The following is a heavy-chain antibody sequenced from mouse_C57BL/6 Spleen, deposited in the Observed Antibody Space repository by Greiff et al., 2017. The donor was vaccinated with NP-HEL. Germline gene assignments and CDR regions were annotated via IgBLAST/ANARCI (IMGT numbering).Heavy chain of an antibody. V-gene: IGHV1-82*01. Sequence: VQLQESGAELMKPGASVKLSCKATGYTFTGYWIEWVKQRPGHGLEWIGRIYPGDGDTNYNGKFKGKATLTADKSSSTAYMQLSSLTSEDSAVYFCARSGDYGNYLYYAMDYWGQGTSVTVSS. D-gene: IGHD2-1*01. CDR3: ARSGDYGNYLYYAMDY. CDR2: IYPGDGDT. CDR1: GYTFTGYW. J-gene: IGHJ4*01.